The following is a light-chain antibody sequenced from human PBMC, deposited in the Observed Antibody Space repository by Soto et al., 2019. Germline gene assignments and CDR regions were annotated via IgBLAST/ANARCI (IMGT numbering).Light chain of an antibody. CDR1: QSISSW. Sequence: DIQMTQSPSTLSASVGDRVTITCRASQSISSWLAWYQQKPGKAPKPLIYKASSLESGVPSRFSGSGSGKEFTVTSSRLQPDDFATYYFQQYNSYPYTFGQGTKLEIK. J-gene: IGKJ2*01. CDR3: QQYNSYPYT. CDR2: KAS. V-gene: IGKV1-5*03.